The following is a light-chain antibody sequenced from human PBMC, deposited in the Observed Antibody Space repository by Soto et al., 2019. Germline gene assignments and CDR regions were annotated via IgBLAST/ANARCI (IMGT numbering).Light chain of an antibody. J-gene: IGKJ1*01. Sequence: EIVMTQSPATLSVTPGERATLSCRASQSVTTNLAWYQQKPGQAPRLLIYGASTRATGIPARFSGSGSGTEFTLTISSLQSEDFAVYNCQQYNDWPWTFGQGTKVDNK. CDR2: GAS. CDR1: QSVTTN. V-gene: IGKV3-15*01. CDR3: QQYNDWPWT.